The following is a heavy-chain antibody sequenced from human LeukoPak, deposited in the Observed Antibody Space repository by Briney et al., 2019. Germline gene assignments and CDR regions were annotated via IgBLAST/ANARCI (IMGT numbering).Heavy chain of an antibody. CDR1: GFTFSSYS. V-gene: IGHV3-48*04. D-gene: IGHD3-22*01. CDR3: ARVGGYYGDAFDI. Sequence: PGGSLRLSCAASGFTFSSYSMNWVRQAPGKGLEWVSYISRSSSTIYYADSVKGRFTISRDNAKNSLYLQMNSLRAEDTAVYYCARVGGYYGDAFDIWGQGTMVTVSS. CDR2: ISRSSSTI. J-gene: IGHJ3*02.